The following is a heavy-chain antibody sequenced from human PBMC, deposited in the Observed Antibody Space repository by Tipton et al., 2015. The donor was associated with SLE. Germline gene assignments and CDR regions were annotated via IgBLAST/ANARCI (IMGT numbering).Heavy chain of an antibody. D-gene: IGHD3-16*01. CDR3: SIADGGRFY. CDR2: IKRKTDGGTI. CDR1: GFTFSNAW. Sequence: SLRLSCEASGFTFSNAWMSWVRQAPGKGLEWVGRIKRKTDGGTIDYAAPVTGRFTISRDDSKNTLYLQMNTLKTEDTAVYYCSIADGGRFYWGQGTLVTVSS. V-gene: IGHV3-15*01. J-gene: IGHJ4*02.